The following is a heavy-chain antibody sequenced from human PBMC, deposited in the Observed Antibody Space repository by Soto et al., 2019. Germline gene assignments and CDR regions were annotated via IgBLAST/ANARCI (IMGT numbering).Heavy chain of an antibody. D-gene: IGHD3-16*02. V-gene: IGHV4-59*01. J-gene: IGHJ4*02. Sequence: WTWIRQPPGKRLEWIGYIYYSGSTSYNPSLKSRVTISVDRPKNQFSLKLSSVTAADTAVYYCARDLSLDYWGQGTLVTVSS. CDR3: ARDLSLDY. CDR2: IYYSGST.